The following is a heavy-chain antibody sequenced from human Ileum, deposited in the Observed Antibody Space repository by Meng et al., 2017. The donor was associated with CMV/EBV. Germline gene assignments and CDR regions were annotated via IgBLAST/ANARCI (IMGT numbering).Heavy chain of an antibody. CDR1: GFTFNNYA. J-gene: IGHJ4*02. D-gene: IGHD2-8*01. Sequence: GSLRRYCAASGFTFNNYAMSWVRQAPGKGLEWVSSISGSALTTYYTDSVRGRFTISRDNSKNTLYLQINSLRAEDTAIYYCAKDMVFWGQGTLVTVSS. CDR3: AKDMVF. CDR2: ISGSALTT. V-gene: IGHV3-23*01.